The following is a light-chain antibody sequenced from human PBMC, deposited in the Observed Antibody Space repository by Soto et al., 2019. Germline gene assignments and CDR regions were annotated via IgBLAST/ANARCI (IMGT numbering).Light chain of an antibody. Sequence: EVLLTQSPATLSLSPGEGVTLSCRASQSVSSNLAWYQQRPGQAPRLLIYGASTRVTGIPARFSGSRSGTDFTLTISSLEPEDFAVYFCHQRNKFGQGTRLEIK. CDR1: QSVSSN. CDR2: GAS. CDR3: HQRNK. V-gene: IGKV3-11*01. J-gene: IGKJ5*01.